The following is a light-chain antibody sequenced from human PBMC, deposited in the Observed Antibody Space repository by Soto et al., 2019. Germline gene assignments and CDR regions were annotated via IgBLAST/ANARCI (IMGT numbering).Light chain of an antibody. CDR2: DVN. Sequence: QSVLTQPPSVSGSPGQSVTISCTATTTDIDNYDSVSLYQQAPGPAPKLIIYDVNNRPSGAPDRFSGSTSGNTASLTISGLQAEDETDYFCSLYSSNGSLIFGPGTKLTVL. CDR1: TTDIDNYDS. V-gene: IGLV2-18*01. J-gene: IGLJ1*01. CDR3: SLYSSNGSLI.